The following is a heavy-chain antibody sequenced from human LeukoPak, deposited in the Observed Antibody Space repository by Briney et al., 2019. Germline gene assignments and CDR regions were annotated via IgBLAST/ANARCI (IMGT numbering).Heavy chain of an antibody. J-gene: IGHJ4*02. CDR3: ARGDYSLDFDY. V-gene: IGHV4-39*07. D-gene: IGHD3-16*01. Sequence: SETLSLTCTVSGGSISRYYWSWIRQPPGKGQEWIGSLFSSGSAYYNPSLNCRVTISVDTSQNQFSLKLPSVTAADTAVYYCARGDYSLDFDYWGQGTLVTVSS. CDR1: GGSISRYY. CDR2: LFSSGSA.